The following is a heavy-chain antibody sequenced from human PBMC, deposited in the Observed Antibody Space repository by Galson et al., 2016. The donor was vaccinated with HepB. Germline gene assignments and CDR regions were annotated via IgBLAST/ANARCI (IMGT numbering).Heavy chain of an antibody. D-gene: IGHD5/OR15-5a*01. V-gene: IGHV1-69*01. CDR2: IIPVLGTS. J-gene: IGHJ2*01. CDR3: ARDMSRAHWHFDL. Sequence: CKASGGTFSNYAISWVRQAPGQSLEWVGGIIPVLGTSDYAQYFEGRVTITADESTGTVYMELTNLRSDDTAVYYCARDMSRAHWHFDLWGRGTLVTVTS. CDR1: GGTFSNYA.